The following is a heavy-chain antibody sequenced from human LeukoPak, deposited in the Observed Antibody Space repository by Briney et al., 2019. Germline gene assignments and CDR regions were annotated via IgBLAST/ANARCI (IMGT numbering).Heavy chain of an antibody. CDR1: GGSFNAYA. D-gene: IGHD3-9*01. V-gene: IGHV1-69*10. Sequence: SVKVSCKASGGSFNAYAINWVRQAPGQGLEWMGGIIPVLGTANYAQKFQGRVTMTTDTSTSTAYIELRSLTSDDTAAYYCAREWWGYDVLTGDNWFDPWGQGTLVTVSS. CDR2: IIPVLGTA. J-gene: IGHJ5*02. CDR3: AREWWGYDVLTGDNWFDP.